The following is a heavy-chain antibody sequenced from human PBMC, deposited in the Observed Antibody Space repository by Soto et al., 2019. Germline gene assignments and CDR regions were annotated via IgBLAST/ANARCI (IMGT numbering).Heavy chain of an antibody. D-gene: IGHD6-13*01. J-gene: IGHJ4*02. CDR1: GFTFSSYG. CDR2: IWYDGSNK. Sequence: PGGSLRLSCAASGFTFSSYGMHWVRQAPGKGLEWVAVIWYDGSNKYYADSVKGRFTISRDNSKNTLYLQMNSLRAEDTAVYYCARGGGIAALFDYWGRGTLVTVSS. CDR3: ARGGGIAALFDY. V-gene: IGHV3-33*01.